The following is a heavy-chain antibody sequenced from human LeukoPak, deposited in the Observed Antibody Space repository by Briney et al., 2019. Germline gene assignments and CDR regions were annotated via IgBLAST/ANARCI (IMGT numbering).Heavy chain of an antibody. CDR1: GYTFTSYA. CDR3: ARGRRSGWYDRPYYYMDV. CDR2: IIPIFGTA. Sequence: GASVKVSCKASGYTFTSYAISWVRQAPGQGLEWMGGIIPIFGTANYAQKFQGRVTITADESTSTAYMELSSLRSEDTAVYYCARGRRSGWYDRPYYYMDVWGKGTTVTISS. V-gene: IGHV1-69*13. D-gene: IGHD6-19*01. J-gene: IGHJ6*03.